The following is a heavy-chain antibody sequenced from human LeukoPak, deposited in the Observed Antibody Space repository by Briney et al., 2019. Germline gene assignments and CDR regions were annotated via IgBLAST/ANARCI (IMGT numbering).Heavy chain of an antibody. CDR2: ITGSGGRT. CDR3: AKDSGSGNYFLDNWFDP. D-gene: IGHD1-26*01. Sequence: GGSLRLSCAASGFTFSSYSMSWVRQAPGKGLEWVSEITGSGGRTSYADSVKGQFTISRDNSENTLYLQMDSLRVDDTAVYHCAKDSGSGNYFLDNWFDPWGQGTLVIVSS. CDR1: GFTFSSYS. J-gene: IGHJ5*02. V-gene: IGHV3-23*01.